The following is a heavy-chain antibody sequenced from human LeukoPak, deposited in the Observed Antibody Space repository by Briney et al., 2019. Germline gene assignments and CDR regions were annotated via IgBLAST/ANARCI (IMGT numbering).Heavy chain of an antibody. J-gene: IGHJ4*02. CDR3: ARGSQSLGYCSGGSCRAKIFDY. V-gene: IGHV4-34*01. D-gene: IGHD2-15*01. CDR1: GGSFTGYY. CDR2: INHSGRT. Sequence: PSETLSLTCVVYGGSFTGYYWSWIRQPPGKGLEWIGEINHSGRTNYNPSLKSRVTISVDRSKNQFSLKLSSVTAADTAVYYCARGSQSLGYCSGGSCRAKIFDYWGQGTLVTVSS.